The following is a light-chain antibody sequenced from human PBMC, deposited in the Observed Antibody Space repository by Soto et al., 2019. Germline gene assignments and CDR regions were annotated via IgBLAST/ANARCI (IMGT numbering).Light chain of an antibody. CDR1: QSVSSN. J-gene: IGKJ1*01. CDR3: QQYNNWHTWT. V-gene: IGKV3-15*01. CDR2: GAS. Sequence: EIVMTQSPATLSVSPGERATLSCRASQSVSSNLAWYQQKPGQAPRLIIYGASTRATGIPARFSGSGSGTEFTLTIGSLQSEDFAVYYCQQYNNWHTWTFGQGTKVDIK.